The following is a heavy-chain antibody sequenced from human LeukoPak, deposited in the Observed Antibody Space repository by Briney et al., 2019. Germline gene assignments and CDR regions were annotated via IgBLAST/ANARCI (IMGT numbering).Heavy chain of an antibody. CDR3: AKSADGIVEVIRKREFDY. J-gene: IGHJ4*02. Sequence: GGSLRLSCAASGFNVSSNSMSWVRQAPGKGLRWVSVIYRGGNTYYADSVKGRFTISRDNSKNTLYLHMNSLRAEDTAVYYCAKSADGIVEVIRKREFDYWGQGTLVTVSS. CDR2: IYRGGNT. V-gene: IGHV3-53*01. D-gene: IGHD1-26*01. CDR1: GFNVSSNS.